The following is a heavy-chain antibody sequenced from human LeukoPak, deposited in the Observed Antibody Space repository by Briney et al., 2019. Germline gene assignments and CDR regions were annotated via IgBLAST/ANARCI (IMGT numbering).Heavy chain of an antibody. D-gene: IGHD3-22*01. CDR3: ARDNSDRSGYQYWWFDP. Sequence: ASVKVSCKTSGFPFTRYYMHWVRQAPGQGLEWMGIINPSGDRTTYARKFQGRVTMIRDTSTSTVYMELSSLRSEDTAVYYCARDNSDRSGYQYWWFDPWGQGTLVTVSS. CDR1: GFPFTRYY. V-gene: IGHV1-46*01. CDR2: INPSGDRT. J-gene: IGHJ5*02.